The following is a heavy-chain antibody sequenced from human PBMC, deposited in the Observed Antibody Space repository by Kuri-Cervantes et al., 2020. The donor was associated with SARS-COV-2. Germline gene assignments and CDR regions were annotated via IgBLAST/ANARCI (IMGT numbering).Heavy chain of an antibody. CDR1: GFTFSSYA. CDR3: ARDPGSRNFCDQ. Sequence: GGSLRLPCAASGFTFSSYAMHWVRQAPGKGLEWVAVISYDGSNKYYADSVRGRFSISRDTSENTLFLQMNSLRPDDTAFYYCARDPGSRNFCDQWGQGTLVTVSS. V-gene: IGHV3-30*14. J-gene: IGHJ4*02. D-gene: IGHD1-26*01. CDR2: ISYDGSNK.